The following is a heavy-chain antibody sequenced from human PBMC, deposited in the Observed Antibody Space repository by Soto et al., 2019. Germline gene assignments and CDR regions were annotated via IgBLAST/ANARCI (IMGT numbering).Heavy chain of an antibody. J-gene: IGHJ4*02. Sequence: SEPLSLTCTVSGASIGSSDYYWTWIRQPPGKGLECIGHIDYSGSTYYNPSLKSRVSISADTSKNQFSLNLNSVTAADTAVYYWVRDPSSGGYCTGPPVDFWGQGALGT. V-gene: IGHV4-30-4*01. CDR1: GASIGSSDYY. CDR2: IDYSGST. D-gene: IGHD3-22*01. CDR3: VRDPSSGGYCTGPPVDF.